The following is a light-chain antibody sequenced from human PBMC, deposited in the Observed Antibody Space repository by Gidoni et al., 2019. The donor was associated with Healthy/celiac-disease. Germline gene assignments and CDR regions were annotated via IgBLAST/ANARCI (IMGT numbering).Light chain of an antibody. V-gene: IGKV1-8*01. CDR1: QGISSY. CDR2: AAS. Sequence: AIRMTQSPSSFSASTGDRVTITCRASQGISSYLAWYQQKPGKAPKLLIYAASTLQSGVPSRFRGSGSGTDFTLTISCLQSEDFATYYCQQYYSYPWTFGQXTKVEIK. J-gene: IGKJ1*01. CDR3: QQYYSYPWT.